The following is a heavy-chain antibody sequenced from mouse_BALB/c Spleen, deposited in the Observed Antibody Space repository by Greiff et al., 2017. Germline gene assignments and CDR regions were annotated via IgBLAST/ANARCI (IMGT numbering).Heavy chain of an antibody. V-gene: IGHV5-6-5*01. Sequence: EVKLVESGGGLVKPGGPLKLSCAASGFTFSSYAMSWVRQTPEKRLEWVASISSGGSTYYPDSGKGRFTISRDNARNILYLQMSSLRSEDTAMYYCARGGGANSYYFDYWGQGTTLTVSS. D-gene: IGHD3-1*01. CDR3: ARGGGANSYYFDY. J-gene: IGHJ2*01. CDR2: ISSGGST. CDR1: GFTFSSYA.